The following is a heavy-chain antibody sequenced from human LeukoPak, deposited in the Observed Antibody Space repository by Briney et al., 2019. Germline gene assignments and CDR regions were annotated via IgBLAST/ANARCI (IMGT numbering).Heavy chain of an antibody. J-gene: IGHJ4*02. D-gene: IGHD2-15*01. CDR1: GFTFGDYA. CDR3: TGAGRYCSGGSCYAFY. CDR2: IRSKAHGGTT. V-gene: IGHV3-49*03. Sequence: TGGSLRLSCTASGFTFGDYAMSWFRQAPGEGLEWVGFIRSKAHGGTTEYAASVKGRFTISRDDSKSIAYLQMDSLKTDDTATYYSTGAGRYCSGGSCYAFYWGQGTLVTVSS.